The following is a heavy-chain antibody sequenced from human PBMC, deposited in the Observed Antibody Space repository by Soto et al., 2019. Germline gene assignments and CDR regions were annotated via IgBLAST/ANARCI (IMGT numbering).Heavy chain of an antibody. CDR2: IIPIFGTA. CDR3: ARETYYYDSSGYYGMDV. CDR1: GGTFSSYA. Sequence: QVQLVQSGAEVKKPGSSVKVSCKASGGTFSSYAISWVRQAPGQGLEWMGGIIPIFGTATYAQKFQGRVTITADKSTSTAYMELSSLRSEDTAVYYCARETYYYDSSGYYGMDVWGQGATVTVSS. J-gene: IGHJ6*02. D-gene: IGHD3-22*01. V-gene: IGHV1-69*06.